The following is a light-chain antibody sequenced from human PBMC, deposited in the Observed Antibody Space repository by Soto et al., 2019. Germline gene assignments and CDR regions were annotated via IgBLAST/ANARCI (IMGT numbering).Light chain of an antibody. V-gene: IGLV2-14*01. J-gene: IGLJ2*01. CDR2: EVT. CDR1: SSDVGGYNY. CDR3: NSYTSSSTLV. Sequence: QSALTQPGSVSGSPGQSITLSCTGTSSDVGGYNYVSWYQQHPGKAPKLIIYEVTNRPSGVSNRFSGSKSGNTASLTISGLRAEDEADYYCNSYTSSSTLVFGGGTQLTVL.